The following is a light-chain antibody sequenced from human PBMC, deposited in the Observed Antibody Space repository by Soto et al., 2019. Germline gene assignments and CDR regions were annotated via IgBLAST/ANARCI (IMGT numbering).Light chain of an antibody. CDR3: LQRNSWPPPT. CDR1: QTISNS. Sequence: EIALTQSPATLSLSPGERATLSCRASQTISNSLAWYQEKPGQAPRLLIYDSSNRATGIPPRFSGSGSVTDFTLTISSLEPEDFAVYSCLQRNSWPPPTFGGGTRVEI. CDR2: DSS. V-gene: IGKV3-11*01. J-gene: IGKJ4*01.